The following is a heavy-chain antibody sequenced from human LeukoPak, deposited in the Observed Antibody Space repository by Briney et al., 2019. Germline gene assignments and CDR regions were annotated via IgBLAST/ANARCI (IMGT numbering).Heavy chain of an antibody. CDR2: IIPILGIA. Sequence: SVKVSCKASGGTFSSYAISWVRQAPGQGLEWMGRIIPILGIANYAQKFQGRVTITADKSTSTAYMELSSLRSEDTAVYYCAREEIVVVVAATHNWFDPWGQGTLVTVSS. V-gene: IGHV1-69*04. D-gene: IGHD2-15*01. J-gene: IGHJ5*02. CDR3: AREEIVVVVAATHNWFDP. CDR1: GGTFSSYA.